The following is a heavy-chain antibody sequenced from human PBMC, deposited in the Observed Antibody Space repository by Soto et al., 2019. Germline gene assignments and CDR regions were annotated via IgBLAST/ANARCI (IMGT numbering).Heavy chain of an antibody. CDR2: IYYSGST. D-gene: IGHD3-9*01. Sequence: SLTCTVSGGSISSYYWSWIRQPPGKGLEWIGYIYYSGSTNYNPSLKSRVTISVDTSKNQFSLKLSSVTAADRAVYYCARLVYDILTGYFVDVWGKGTTVTVSS. CDR1: GGSISSYY. V-gene: IGHV4-59*08. CDR3: ARLVYDILTGYFVDV. J-gene: IGHJ6*04.